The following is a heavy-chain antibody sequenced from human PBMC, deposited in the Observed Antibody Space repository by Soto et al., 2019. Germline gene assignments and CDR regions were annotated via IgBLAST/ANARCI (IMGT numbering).Heavy chain of an antibody. V-gene: IGHV3-9*01. Sequence: EVQLVESGGGLVQPGRSLRLSCAASGFTFDDYAMHWVRQAPGKGLEWVSGISWNSGSIGYADSVKGRFTISRDNAKNSLYLQMNSLRAEDTALYYCAKDIRDDSSGPFDYWGQGTLVTVSS. J-gene: IGHJ4*02. CDR3: AKDIRDDSSGPFDY. CDR1: GFTFDDYA. D-gene: IGHD3-22*01. CDR2: ISWNSGSI.